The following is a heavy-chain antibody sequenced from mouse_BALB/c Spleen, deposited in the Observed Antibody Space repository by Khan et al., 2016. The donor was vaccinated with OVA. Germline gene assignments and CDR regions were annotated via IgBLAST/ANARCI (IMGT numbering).Heavy chain of an antibody. Sequence: QVQLKESGPELVKPGASVKISCKASGYTFTDYYIKWVKQKTGQGLECIGWIYPGSGNIKYNETVKDKATLTVDTSSRTAYMQLSSLTSEDTAVYCCARGNYYGSTAWFGYWGQGTLVTVSA. D-gene: IGHD1-1*01. V-gene: IGHV1-84*02. J-gene: IGHJ3*01. CDR2: IYPGSGNI. CDR3: ARGNYYGSTAWFGY. CDR1: GYTFTDYY.